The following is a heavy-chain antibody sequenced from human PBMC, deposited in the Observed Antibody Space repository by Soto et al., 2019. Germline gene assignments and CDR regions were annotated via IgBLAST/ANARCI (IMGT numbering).Heavy chain of an antibody. CDR3: EKAHSSSSYRFYAMDV. D-gene: IGHD2-2*02. CDR1: AYTFKSYN. V-gene: IGHV3-21*06. CDR2: ISSSSTYI. J-gene: IGHJ6*02. Sequence: PGWSLRLSCFGSAYTFKSYNINWVRQAPGQGLEWVASISSSSTYISYAESVRGRFTLSRDNAKSSVYLQMNTLRAEDTALYYCEKAHSSSSYRFYAMDVWCQGIKVTVSS.